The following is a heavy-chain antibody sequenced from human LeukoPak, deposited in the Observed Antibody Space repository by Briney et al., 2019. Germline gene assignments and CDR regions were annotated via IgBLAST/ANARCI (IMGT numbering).Heavy chain of an antibody. Sequence: GGSLRLSCAASRFTFSSYSMNWVRQAPGMGLEWVSSIISSGSYIYYADSVKGRFTISRDNARNSLYLQMNSLRAEDTAVYYCASDNRVYGSGSYAFDIWGQGTMVTVSS. CDR3: ASDNRVYGSGSYAFDI. CDR2: IISSGSYI. V-gene: IGHV3-21*01. D-gene: IGHD3-10*01. CDR1: RFTFSSYS. J-gene: IGHJ3*02.